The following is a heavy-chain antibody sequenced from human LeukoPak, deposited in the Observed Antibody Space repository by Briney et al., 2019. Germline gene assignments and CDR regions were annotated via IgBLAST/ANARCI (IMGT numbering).Heavy chain of an antibody. CDR1: GFSFSSYS. V-gene: IGHV3-48*04. J-gene: IGHJ4*02. CDR3: ASEYYYDSSGYYYVSSYFDY. D-gene: IGHD3-22*01. Sequence: PGGSLRLSCAASGFSFSSYSMNWVRQAPGKGLEWVSYISSSSSTIYYADSVKGRFTISRDNAKNSLYLQMNSLRAEDTAVYYCASEYYYDSSGYYYVSSYFDYWGQGTLVTVSS. CDR2: ISSSSSTI.